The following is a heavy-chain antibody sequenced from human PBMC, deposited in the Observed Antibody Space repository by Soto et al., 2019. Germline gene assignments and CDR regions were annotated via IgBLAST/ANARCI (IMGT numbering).Heavy chain of an antibody. J-gene: IGHJ6*03. CDR3: ARKIKGRITMVRGDNYMDV. D-gene: IGHD3-10*01. CDR1: GGSFSGYY. V-gene: IGHV4-34*01. Sequence: PSETLSLTCAVYGGSFSGYYWSWIRQPPGKGLEWIGEINHSGSTNYNPSLKSRVTISVDTSKNQFSLKLSSVTAADTAVYYCARKIKGRITMVRGDNYMDVWGKGTTVTVSS. CDR2: INHSGST.